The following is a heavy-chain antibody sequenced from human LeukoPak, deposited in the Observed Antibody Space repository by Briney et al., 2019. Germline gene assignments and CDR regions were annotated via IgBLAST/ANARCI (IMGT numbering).Heavy chain of an antibody. J-gene: IGHJ4*02. V-gene: IGHV3-23*01. CDR1: GFTFSSYG. D-gene: IGHD6-19*01. CDR3: ARALVPDSIGWYDY. Sequence: GGSLRLSCAASGFTFSSYGMSWVRQAPGKGLEWVSAISGSGGSTYYADSVKGRFTISRDNSKNTLYLQMNSLRPEDTAFYYCARALVPDSIGWYDYWGQGTLVTVSS. CDR2: ISGSGGST.